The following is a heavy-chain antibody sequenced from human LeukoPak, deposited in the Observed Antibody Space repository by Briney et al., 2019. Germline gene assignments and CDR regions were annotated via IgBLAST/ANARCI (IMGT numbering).Heavy chain of an antibody. D-gene: IGHD6-19*01. Sequence: PGGSLRLSCAASGVTFSGSAMHWVRQASGKGLEWVGRIRSKANSYATAYAASVKGRFTISRDDSKNTAYLQMNSLKTEDTAVYYCTTAVAGVDYWGQGTLVTVSS. CDR3: TTAVAGVDY. CDR1: GVTFSGSA. J-gene: IGHJ4*02. V-gene: IGHV3-73*01. CDR2: IRSKANSYAT.